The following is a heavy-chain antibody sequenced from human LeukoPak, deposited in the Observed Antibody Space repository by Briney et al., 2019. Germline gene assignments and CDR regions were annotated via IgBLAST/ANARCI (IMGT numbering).Heavy chain of an antibody. CDR3: ARDRGWLQEAGFDY. D-gene: IGHD5-24*01. V-gene: IGHV1-2*02. Sequence: ASVKVSCKASGYTFTGYYMHWVRQAPGQGLEWMGWINPNSGGTNYAQKFQGRVTMTRDMSTSTVYMELSSLRSEDTAVYYCARDRGWLQEAGFDYWGQGTLVTVSS. CDR1: GYTFTGYY. J-gene: IGHJ4*02. CDR2: INPNSGGT.